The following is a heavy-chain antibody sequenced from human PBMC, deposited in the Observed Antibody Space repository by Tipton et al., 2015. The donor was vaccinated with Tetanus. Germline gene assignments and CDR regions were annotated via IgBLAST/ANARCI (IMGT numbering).Heavy chain of an antibody. Sequence: TLSLTCTVSGGSISSGDYYWSWIRQPPGKGLEWIGYIYYSGSTYYNPPLKSRVTISADTSKNQFSLKLSSVTAADTAVYYCARRRGVYSGSSFDGWRQGTLVNVSA. D-gene: IGHD1-26*01. CDR2: IYYSGST. V-gene: IGHV4-30-4*08. CDR1: GGSISSGDYY. J-gene: IGHJ5*02. CDR3: ARRRGVYSGSSFDG.